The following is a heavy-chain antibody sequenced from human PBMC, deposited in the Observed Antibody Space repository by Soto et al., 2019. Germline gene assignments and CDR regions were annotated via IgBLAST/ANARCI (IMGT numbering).Heavy chain of an antibody. D-gene: IGHD1-26*01. Sequence: TGGSLRLSCAASGFTFSTYGMHWVRQAPGKWLDWVAVISYDENNKYYAESVKGRFTISRDKSKNTLYLQMNSLRAEDTAVYYCAKGGGGSYLYFDYWGQGXLVTVYS. CDR2: ISYDENNK. V-gene: IGHV3-30*18. J-gene: IGHJ4*02. CDR1: GFTFSTYG. CDR3: AKGGGGSYLYFDY.